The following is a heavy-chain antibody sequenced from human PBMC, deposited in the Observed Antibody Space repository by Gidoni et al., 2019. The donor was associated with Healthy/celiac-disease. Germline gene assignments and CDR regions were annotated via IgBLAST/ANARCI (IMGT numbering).Heavy chain of an antibody. D-gene: IGHD2-2*01. J-gene: IGHJ6*02. CDR3: ARTIVVVPAAPWGGGYGMDV. Sequence: EVQLVESGGGLVKPGGSLRLSCAASGFPLSSYSMNWVRQGPGKGRGWVLSISSSSSYKDYEDSMKGRFTSPRDNAKNSLYLQMNSLRAEDTAVDYCARTIVVVPAAPWGGGYGMDVWGQGTTVTVSS. CDR1: GFPLSSYS. V-gene: IGHV3-21*01. CDR2: ISSSSSYK.